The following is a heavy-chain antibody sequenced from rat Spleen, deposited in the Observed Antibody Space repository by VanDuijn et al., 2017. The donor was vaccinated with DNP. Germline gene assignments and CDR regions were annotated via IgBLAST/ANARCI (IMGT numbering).Heavy chain of an antibody. CDR2: ISYDGGST. CDR3: TTGGIMRLRIEY. J-gene: IGHJ2*01. CDR1: GFTFSNYY. Sequence: EVQLVESGGGLVQPGRSMKLSCAASGFTFSNYYMAWVRQAPTKGLEWVASISYDGGSTYYRDSVKGRFTISRDNAKSSLYLQMDSLRSEDTATYYCTTGGIMRLRIEYWGQGVMVTVSS. D-gene: IGHD4-1*01. V-gene: IGHV5-20*01.